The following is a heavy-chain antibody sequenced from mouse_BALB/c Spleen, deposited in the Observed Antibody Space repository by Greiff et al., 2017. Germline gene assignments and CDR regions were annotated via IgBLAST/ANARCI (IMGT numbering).Heavy chain of an antibody. D-gene: IGHD2-3*01. CDR1: GFSLTSYG. CDR2: IWSGGST. Sequence: VQLQQSGPGLVQPSQSLSITCTVSGFSLTSYGVHWVRQSPGKGLEWLGVIWSGGSTDYNAAFISRLSISKDNSKSQVFFKMNSLQANDTAIYYCARNREYDGYYEGAMDYWGQGTSVTVSS. J-gene: IGHJ4*01. CDR3: ARNREYDGYYEGAMDY. V-gene: IGHV2-2*02.